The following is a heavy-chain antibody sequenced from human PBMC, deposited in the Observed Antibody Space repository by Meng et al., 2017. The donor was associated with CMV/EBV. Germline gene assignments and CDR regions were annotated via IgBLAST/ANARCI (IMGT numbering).Heavy chain of an antibody. CDR2: ISSSSSYI. CDR3: ARDKWELLTRFDY. CDR1: GFTVSSYS. D-gene: IGHD1-26*01. J-gene: IGHJ4*02. Sequence: CAASGFTVSSYSMSWVREAPGKGLEWISSISSSSSYIYYADSVKGRFTISRDNAKNSLYLQMSSLSAEDTAVYYCARDKWELLTRFDYWGQGTLVTVSS. V-gene: IGHV3-21*01.